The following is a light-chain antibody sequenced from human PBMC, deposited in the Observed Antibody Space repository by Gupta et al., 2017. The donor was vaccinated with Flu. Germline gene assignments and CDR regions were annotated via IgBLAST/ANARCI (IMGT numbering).Light chain of an antibody. CDR1: SSDVGRNDY. V-gene: IGLV2-8*01. J-gene: IGLJ3*02. CDR2: EVT. Sequence: QSALTQPPSASGSPGQSFTISCTGTSSDVGRNDYVSWYQQHTGKAPKVLIYEVTKRPSGVPDRFSASKAGNTASLTVSGLQAEDEADYYCSSYAGSYIWVFGGGTKLTVL. CDR3: SSYAGSYIWV.